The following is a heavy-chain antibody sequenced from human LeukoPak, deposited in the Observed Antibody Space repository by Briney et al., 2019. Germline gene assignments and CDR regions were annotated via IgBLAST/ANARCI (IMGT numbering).Heavy chain of an antibody. V-gene: IGHV1-46*01. J-gene: IGHJ4*02. CDR3: ARDPQYYYDSSGYSLVPYYFDS. CDR2: INPTGGST. CDR1: GYTFTSYC. Sequence: ASVRVSCEASGYTFTSYCLHWVRQAPGQGLEWMGIINPTGGSTSYPQKFQGRVTITRDTSTSTVYMELSSLRSEDTAVYYCARDPQYYYDSSGYSLVPYYFDSWGQGTLVTVSS. D-gene: IGHD3-22*01.